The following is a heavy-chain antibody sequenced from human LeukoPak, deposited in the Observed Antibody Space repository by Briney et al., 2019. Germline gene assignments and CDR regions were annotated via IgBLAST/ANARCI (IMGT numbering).Heavy chain of an antibody. V-gene: IGHV3-23*01. CDR3: AKAYDSSGYDY. J-gene: IGHJ4*02. CDR2: ISGSGGST. Sequence: GGSLRLSCAASGFAFSSYAMSWVRQAPGKGLEWVSAISGSGGSTYYADSVKGRFTISRDNSKSTLYLQMNSLRAEDTAVYYCAKAYDSSGYDYWGQGTLVTVSS. CDR1: GFAFSSYA. D-gene: IGHD3-22*01.